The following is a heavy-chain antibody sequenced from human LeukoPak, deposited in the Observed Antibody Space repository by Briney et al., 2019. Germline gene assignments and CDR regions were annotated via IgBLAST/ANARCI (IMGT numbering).Heavy chain of an antibody. V-gene: IGHV3-33*01. CDR2: IWYDGSNK. D-gene: IGHD5-24*01. CDR3: ARDVETTNWFDP. J-gene: IGHJ5*02. Sequence: PGRSLRLSCAASGFTFSSYGMHWVRQAPGKGLEWVAVIWYDGSNKYYADSVKGRFTISRDNSKNTLYLQMNSLRAEDTAVYYCARDVETTNWFDPCGQGTLVTVSS. CDR1: GFTFSSYG.